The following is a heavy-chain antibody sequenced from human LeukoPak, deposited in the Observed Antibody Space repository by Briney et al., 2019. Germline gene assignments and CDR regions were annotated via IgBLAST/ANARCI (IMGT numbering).Heavy chain of an antibody. CDR2: ISGSGYYT. J-gene: IGHJ6*03. D-gene: IGHD3-16*01. V-gene: IGHV3-23*01. CDR3: AKDGSWGDYYFYFYMDV. CDR1: GSGFTFGNFG. Sequence: GGSLRLSCEASGSGFTFGNFGMSWVRQAPGKGLEWLSGISGSGYYTYYADSVKGRFTISRDHSKNTVYIQMNSLRAEDTAVYYCAKDGSWGDYYFYFYMDVWGKGTTVTVSS.